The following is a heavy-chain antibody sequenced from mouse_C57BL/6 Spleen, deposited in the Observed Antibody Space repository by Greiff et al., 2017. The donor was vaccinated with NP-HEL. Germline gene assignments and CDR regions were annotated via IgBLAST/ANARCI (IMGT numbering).Heavy chain of an antibody. V-gene: IGHV1-59*01. J-gene: IGHJ1*03. CDR3: ATSTHHYGSSYWYFDV. CDR1: GYTFTSYW. Sequence: QVQLQQPGAELVRPGTSVKLSCKASGYTFTSYWMHWVKQRPGQGLEWIGVIDPSDSYTNYNQKFKGKATLTVDTSSSTAYLQLSSLTSEDSAVYDCATSTHHYGSSYWYFDVWGTGTTVTVSS. CDR2: IDPSDSYT. D-gene: IGHD1-1*01.